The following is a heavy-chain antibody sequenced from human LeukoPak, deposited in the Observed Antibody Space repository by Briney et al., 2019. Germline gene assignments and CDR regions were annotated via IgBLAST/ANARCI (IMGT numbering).Heavy chain of an antibody. CDR2: MNPNSGHT. CDR3: ARPGRQWEPYFFAY. Sequence: ASVKVSCKASGYTFTNYDINWVRQATGQGLEWMGWMNPNSGHTGYAQKFEGRVTLTSNTSISTAYMELSGLLSEDTAVYFCARPGRQWEPYFFAYWGQRTLVAVSS. D-gene: IGHD1-26*01. CDR1: GYTFTNYD. V-gene: IGHV1-8*01. J-gene: IGHJ4*02.